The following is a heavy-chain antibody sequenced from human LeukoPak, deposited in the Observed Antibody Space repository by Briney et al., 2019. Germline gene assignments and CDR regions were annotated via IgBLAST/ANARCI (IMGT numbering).Heavy chain of an antibody. CDR2: IIPIFGTA. D-gene: IGHD4-17*01. CDR1: GGTFSSYA. Sequence: SVKVSCKASGGTFSSYAISWVRQAPGQGLEWMGGIIPIFGTANYAQKFQGRVTITADESTSTAYMELRSLRSDDTAVYYCARDPTTRSINFDYWGQGTLVTVSS. CDR3: ARDPTTRSINFDY. J-gene: IGHJ4*02. V-gene: IGHV1-69*13.